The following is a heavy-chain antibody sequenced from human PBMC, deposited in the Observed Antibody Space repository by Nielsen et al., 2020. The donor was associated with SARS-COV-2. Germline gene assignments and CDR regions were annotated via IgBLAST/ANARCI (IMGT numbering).Heavy chain of an antibody. CDR3: AKEIDV. Sequence: GESLKISCVASGFTFSRQWMYWVRQAPGKGPEWVARINSDGTGTSYADSVKGRFTISRDHAKNTVYLEMNSLRAEDTAVYYCAKEIDVWGQGTTVTVSS. J-gene: IGHJ6*02. CDR2: INSDGTGT. V-gene: IGHV3-74*01. CDR1: GFTFSRQW.